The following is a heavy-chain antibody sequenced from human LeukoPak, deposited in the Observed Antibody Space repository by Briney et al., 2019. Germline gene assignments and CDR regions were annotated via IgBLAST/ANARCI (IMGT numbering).Heavy chain of an antibody. CDR3: ARHPSAVAGKTFDC. Sequence: SETLPLTCTVSGGSISTYYWSWIRQPPGKGLEWIASTYYSGSSTYYNPSLKSRVTISADMSKNQLSLKLTSVTAADTAVYFCARHPSAVAGKTFDCWGQGTLVTVSS. J-gene: IGHJ4*02. CDR1: GGSISTYY. V-gene: IGHV4-59*08. CDR2: TYYSGSST. D-gene: IGHD6-19*01.